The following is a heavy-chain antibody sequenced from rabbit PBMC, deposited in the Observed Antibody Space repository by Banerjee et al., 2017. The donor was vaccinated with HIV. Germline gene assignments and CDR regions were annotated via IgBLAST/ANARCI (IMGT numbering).Heavy chain of an antibody. CDR1: GFSFSGAW. CDR3: ARRNSDGRDYGTLHL. Sequence: QEQLVESGGGLVQPEGSLTLTCTVSGFSFSGAWMSWVRQAPGKGLEWIGYINTVSGSAYYASWAKGRFTISKTSSTTVTLQMTSLTAADTATYFCARRNSDGRDYGTLHLWGPGTLVTVS. CDR2: INTVSGSA. J-gene: IGHJ4*01. V-gene: IGHV1S45*01. D-gene: IGHD2-1*01.